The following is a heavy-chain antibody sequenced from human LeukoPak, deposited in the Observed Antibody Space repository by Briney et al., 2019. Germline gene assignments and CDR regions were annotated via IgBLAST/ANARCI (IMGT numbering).Heavy chain of an antibody. CDR1: GFTFSSYW. CDR2: IKQDGSEK. D-gene: IGHD6-19*01. J-gene: IGHJ6*02. V-gene: IGHV3-7*01. CDR3: AGERGIAVAGKNYYYGMDV. Sequence: GGSLRLSCAASGFTFSSYWMSWVRQAPGKGLEWVAIIKQDGSEKYYVDSVKGRFTISRDNAKNSLYLQMNSLRAEDTAVYYCAGERGIAVAGKNYYYGMDVWGQGTTVTVSS.